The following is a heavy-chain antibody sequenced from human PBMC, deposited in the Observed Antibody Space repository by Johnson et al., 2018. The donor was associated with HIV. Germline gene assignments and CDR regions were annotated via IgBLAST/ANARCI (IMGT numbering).Heavy chain of an antibody. CDR2: IRYDGDNQ. J-gene: IGHJ3*02. V-gene: IGHV3-33*01. CDR1: GFTFSSYG. CDR3: AREWLYGFDI. D-gene: IGHD5-24*01. Sequence: QVQLVESGGGVVQPGRSLRLSCAASGFTFSSYGMHWVRQAPGKGLEWVAFIRYDGDNQYYGDSVKGRFTISRDNSKNTLYLQMNRLRAEDTAVYYCAREWLYGFDIWGQGTMVTVSS.